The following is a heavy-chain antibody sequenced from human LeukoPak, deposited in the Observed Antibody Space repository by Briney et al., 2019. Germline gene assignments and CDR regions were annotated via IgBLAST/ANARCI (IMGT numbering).Heavy chain of an antibody. J-gene: IGHJ4*02. D-gene: IGHD1-1*01. CDR2: IKQDESEK. CDR3: ARLTSAVTTFVY. Sequence: GGSLRLSCTASGFSISGYWMSWVRQAPGKGLEWVANIKQDESEKHYVGSVKGRFTVSRDNAENSLYLQMNSLRVEDTAVYYCARLTSAVTTFVYWGQGTLVTVSS. CDR1: GFSISGYW. V-gene: IGHV3-7*01.